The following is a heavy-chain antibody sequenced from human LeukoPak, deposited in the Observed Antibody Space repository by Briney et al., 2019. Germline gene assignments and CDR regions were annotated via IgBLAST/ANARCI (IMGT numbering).Heavy chain of an antibody. D-gene: IGHD3-10*01. CDR1: GYNFDNYG. CDR2: ISPYSGNT. CDR3: ARGEFPLDAFDI. Sequence: GASVKVSCKSSGYNFDNYGIGWVRQAPGQGLEWMGWISPYSGNTNYGQKLQGRVTMTTDTSTNTAYMELRGLSLDDTAIYYCARGEFPLDAFDIWGQGTMVTVSS. V-gene: IGHV1-18*01. J-gene: IGHJ3*02.